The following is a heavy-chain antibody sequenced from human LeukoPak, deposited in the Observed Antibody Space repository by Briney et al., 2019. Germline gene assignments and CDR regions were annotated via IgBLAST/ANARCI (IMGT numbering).Heavy chain of an antibody. D-gene: IGHD3-10*01. Sequence: GGSLRLSCAASGLTVSSNYMSWVRQAPGKGLEWVSVIYSGGSTYYADSVKGRFTISRDNSENTLYLQMNSLRAEDTAVYYCARDSPRGFDPWGQGTLVTVSS. CDR2: IYSGGST. J-gene: IGHJ5*02. V-gene: IGHV3-66*01. CDR1: GLTVSSNY. CDR3: ARDSPRGFDP.